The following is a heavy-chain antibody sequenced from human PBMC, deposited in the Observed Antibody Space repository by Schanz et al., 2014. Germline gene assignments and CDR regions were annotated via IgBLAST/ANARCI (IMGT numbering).Heavy chain of an antibody. Sequence: QERLVESGGGVVQPGRSLRLSCAASGFIFSSYGMHWVRQAPGKGLEWVAVIWYDGSNKYYADSVKGRFIISRDNAKNTLFLQMNSLRAEDTAVYYCARDGEAAAGCDYCGQGTLVTVSS. CDR1: GFIFSSYG. D-gene: IGHD6-13*01. J-gene: IGHJ4*02. V-gene: IGHV3-33*08. CDR3: ARDGEAAAGCDY. CDR2: IWYDGSNK.